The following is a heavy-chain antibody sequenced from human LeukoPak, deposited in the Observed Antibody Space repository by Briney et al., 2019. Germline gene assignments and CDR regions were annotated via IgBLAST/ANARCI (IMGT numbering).Heavy chain of an antibody. CDR2: ISYDGSNK. J-gene: IGHJ4*02. CDR1: GFTFSSYA. CDR3: ARDFRDSSGYYYPNFDY. Sequence: GGSLRLSCAASGFTFSSYAMHWVRQAPGKGLEWVAVISYDGSNKYYADSVKGRFTISRDNSKNTLYLQMNSLRAEDTAVYYCARDFRDSSGYYYPNFDYWGQGTLVTVSS. D-gene: IGHD3-22*01. V-gene: IGHV3-30*04.